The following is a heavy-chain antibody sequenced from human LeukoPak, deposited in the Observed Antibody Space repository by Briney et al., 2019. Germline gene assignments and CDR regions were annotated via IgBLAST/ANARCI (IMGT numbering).Heavy chain of an antibody. D-gene: IGHD3-10*01. CDR1: GYTFTSYD. Sequence: ASVKVSCKASGYTFTSYDINWVRQATGQGLEWMGWMNPNSGNTGYAQKFQGRVTITRNTSISTAYMELSSLRSEDTAVYYCARDQYYYGSGSGGTDYWGQGTLVTVSS. V-gene: IGHV1-8*03. J-gene: IGHJ4*02. CDR3: ARDQYYYGSGSGGTDY. CDR2: MNPNSGNT.